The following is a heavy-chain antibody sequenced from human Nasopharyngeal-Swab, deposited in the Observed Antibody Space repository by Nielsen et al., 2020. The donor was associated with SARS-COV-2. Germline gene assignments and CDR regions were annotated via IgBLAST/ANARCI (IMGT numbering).Heavy chain of an antibody. J-gene: IGHJ4*02. CDR2: ISGGGGST. CDR3: AKGLDYYDSSAYLG. Sequence: GESLKISCVASGFTFSSYAMNWVRQAPGKGLEWVSTISGGGGSTYYADSVKGRFTISRDNSKNTLFLQMNSLRGDDTAVYYCAKGLDYYDSSAYLGWGQGTLVTVSS. D-gene: IGHD3-22*01. CDR1: GFTFSSYA. V-gene: IGHV3-23*01.